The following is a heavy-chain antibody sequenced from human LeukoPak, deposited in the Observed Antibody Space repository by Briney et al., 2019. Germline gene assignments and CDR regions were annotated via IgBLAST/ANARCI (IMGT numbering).Heavy chain of an antibody. J-gene: IGHJ6*03. V-gene: IGHV3-33*06. CDR1: GFTFSSYG. D-gene: IGHD1-7*01. Sequence: GGSLRLSCAASGFTFSSYGMHWVRQAPGKGLEWVAVIWYDGSNKYYADSVKGRFTISRDNSKNTLYLQMNSLRAEDTAVYYCAKGVQLELPYMDVWGKGTTVTVSS. CDR3: AKGVQLELPYMDV. CDR2: IWYDGSNK.